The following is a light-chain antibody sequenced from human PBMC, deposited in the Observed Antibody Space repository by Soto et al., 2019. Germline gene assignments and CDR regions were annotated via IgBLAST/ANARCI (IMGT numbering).Light chain of an antibody. CDR1: SSDVGGYDF. J-gene: IGLJ1*01. Sequence: QSALTQPASVSGSPGQSITISCTGTSSDVGGYDFVSWYQHHPGKAPKLIIYDVNNRPSGLSNRFSGSKSGNTASLTISGLQTEDEADYYCQSYDSSLSGCYVFGTGTKVTVL. CDR2: DVN. CDR3: QSYDSSLSGCYV. V-gene: IGLV2-14*01.